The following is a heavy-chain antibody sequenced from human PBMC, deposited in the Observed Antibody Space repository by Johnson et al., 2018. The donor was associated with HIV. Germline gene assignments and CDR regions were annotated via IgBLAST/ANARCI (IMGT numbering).Heavy chain of an antibody. D-gene: IGHD2-15*01. CDR3: ARGVRYCSGGSCYNDAFDI. CDR2: ISGSGGST. J-gene: IGHJ3*02. CDR1: RFTFSSYA. V-gene: IGHV3-64*04. Sequence: QMLLVESGGGLVQPGGSLRLSCAASRFTFSSYAMHWVRQAPGRGLEYVSAISGSGGSTYYADSVKGRFTISSDNSKNTLYLQMNSLRAEDTALYYCARGVRYCSGGSCYNDAFDIWGQGTMVTVSS.